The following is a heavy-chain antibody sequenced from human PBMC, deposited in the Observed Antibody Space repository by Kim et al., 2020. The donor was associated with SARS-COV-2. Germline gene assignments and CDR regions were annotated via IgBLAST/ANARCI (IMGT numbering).Heavy chain of an antibody. CDR2: INGGNGNT. CDR1: GYTFTSYV. V-gene: IGHV1-3*01. Sequence: ASVKVSCKASGYTFTSYVMHWVRQAPGQRLEWMGWINGGNGNTKYSQKFQGRVTITRDTSASTAYMELSSLSSEDTAVFYCVSRGGHSSGWPYWGQGTLVTVSS. D-gene: IGHD6-19*01. J-gene: IGHJ4*02. CDR3: VSRGGHSSGWPY.